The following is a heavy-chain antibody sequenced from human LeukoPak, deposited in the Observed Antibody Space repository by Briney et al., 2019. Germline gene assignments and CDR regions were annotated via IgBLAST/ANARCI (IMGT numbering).Heavy chain of an antibody. J-gene: IGHJ4*02. CDR1: GFTFGDYL. D-gene: IGHD6-19*01. Sequence: GGSLRLSCTASGFTFGDYLMSWFRQAPGKGLEWIGFISGGTTEYAASVKGRFTISRDDSTSIAYLQMNSLTTEDTAVYYCSRGSGWLSVYWSQGTLVTVYS. CDR2: ISGGTT. V-gene: IGHV3-49*03. CDR3: SRGSGWLSVY.